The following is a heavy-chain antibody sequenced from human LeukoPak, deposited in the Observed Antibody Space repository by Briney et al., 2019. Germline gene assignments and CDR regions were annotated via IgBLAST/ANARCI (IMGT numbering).Heavy chain of an antibody. CDR1: GYTFTNYY. J-gene: IGHJ4*02. V-gene: IGHV1-2*06. Sequence: ASVTVSCKTSGYTFTNYYIHWVRQAPGQGLEWMGRIDPNTGGTKSAKNFQGRVTMTRDTSISTAYMALSGLRSDDTAVYYCARGRWSATTASYYLDFWGQGTLVTVSS. CDR3: ARGRWSATTASYYLDF. CDR2: IDPNTGGT. D-gene: IGHD5-24*01.